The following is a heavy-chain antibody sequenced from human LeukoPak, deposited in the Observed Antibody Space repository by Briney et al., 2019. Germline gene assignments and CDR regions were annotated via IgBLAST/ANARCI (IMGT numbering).Heavy chain of an antibody. D-gene: IGHD1-20*01. Sequence: PGRSLRLSCAASGFTFSSYGMQWVRQAPGKGLEWVAVIWYDGSNKYYADSVKGRFTISRDNSKNTLYLQMNSLRAEDAAVYYCARDRYNWNGDFDYWGQGTLVTVSS. J-gene: IGHJ4*02. CDR2: IWYDGSNK. V-gene: IGHV3-33*01. CDR3: ARDRYNWNGDFDY. CDR1: GFTFSSYG.